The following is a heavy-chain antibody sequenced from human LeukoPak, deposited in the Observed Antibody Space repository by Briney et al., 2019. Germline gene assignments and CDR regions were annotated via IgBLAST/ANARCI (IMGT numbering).Heavy chain of an antibody. J-gene: IGHJ4*02. CDR1: GYTFTSYD. CDR3: ARGRTRSSTSCLGY. CDR2: MSPNSGNT. Sequence: ASVKVSCKASGYTFTSYDINWVRQATGQGLEWMGWMSPNSGNTGYAQKFQGRVTITRNTSISTAYMELNSLRSEDTAVYYCARGRTRSSTSCLGYWGQGTLVTVSS. V-gene: IGHV1-8*03. D-gene: IGHD2-2*01.